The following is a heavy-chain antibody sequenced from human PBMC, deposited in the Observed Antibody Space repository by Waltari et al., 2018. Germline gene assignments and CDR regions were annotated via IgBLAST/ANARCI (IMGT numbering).Heavy chain of an antibody. Sequence: QVQLVQSGAEVKKPGSSVKVSCKASGGTFSSYAISRVRPAPRQGLEWMGRIIPILGIANYAQKFQGRVTITADKSTSTAYMELSSLRSEDTAVYYCARDFPGIAVAGLPYYYYYGMDVWGQGTTVTVSS. J-gene: IGHJ6*02. D-gene: IGHD6-19*01. CDR2: IIPILGIA. CDR3: ARDFPGIAVAGLPYYYYYGMDV. CDR1: GGTFSSYA. V-gene: IGHV1-69*09.